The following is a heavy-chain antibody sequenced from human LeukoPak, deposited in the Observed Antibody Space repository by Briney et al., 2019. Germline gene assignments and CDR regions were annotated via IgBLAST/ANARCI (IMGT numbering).Heavy chain of an antibody. CDR2: ISSSSSYI. J-gene: IGHJ4*02. Sequence: SGGPLRLSCAASGFTFSSYSMNWVRQAPGKGLEWVSSISSSSSYIYYADSVKGRFTISRDYTKNTLFLQMNSLRAEDTAVYYCARGFDSSGQDYWGQGTLVTVSS. D-gene: IGHD3-22*01. CDR1: GFTFSSYS. CDR3: ARGFDSSGQDY. V-gene: IGHV3-21*01.